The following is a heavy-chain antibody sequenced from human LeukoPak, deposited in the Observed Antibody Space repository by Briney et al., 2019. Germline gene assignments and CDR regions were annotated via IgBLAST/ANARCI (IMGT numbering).Heavy chain of an antibody. CDR1: GGSISSSSYY. J-gene: IGHJ3*02. CDR2: IYYSGST. D-gene: IGHD2-15*01. CDR3: ARDPSQHSGTFDM. V-gene: IGHV4-39*07. Sequence: SETLALTCTVSGGSISSSSYYWGWIRQPPGKGLEWIGSIYYSGSTYYNPSLKSRVTISVDTSQNQFSLRLRSVTAADTAVYYCARDPSQHSGTFDMWRKGTMVTVSS.